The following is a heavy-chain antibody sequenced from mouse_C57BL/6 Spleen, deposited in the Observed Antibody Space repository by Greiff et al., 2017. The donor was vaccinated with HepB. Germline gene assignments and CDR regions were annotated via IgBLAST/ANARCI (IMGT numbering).Heavy chain of an antibody. V-gene: IGHV1-50*01. Sequence: VQLQQSGAELVKPGASVKLSCKASGYTFTSYWMQWVKQRPGQGLEWIGEIDPSDSYTNYNQKFKGKATLTVDTSSSTAYMQLSSLTSEDSAVYYCARGGYFDYWGQSTTLTVSS. CDR3: ARGGYFDY. J-gene: IGHJ2*01. CDR2: IDPSDSYT. CDR1: GYTFTSYW.